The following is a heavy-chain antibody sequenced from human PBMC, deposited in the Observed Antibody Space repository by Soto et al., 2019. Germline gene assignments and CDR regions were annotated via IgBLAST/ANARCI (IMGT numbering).Heavy chain of an antibody. D-gene: IGHD1-1*01. CDR1: GGSISSGGYY. V-gene: IGHV4-31*03. CDR2: IYYSGST. J-gene: IGHJ6*02. CDR3: ARVELRYYGMDV. Sequence: SETLSLTCTVSGGSISSGGYYWSWIRQHPGKGLEWIGYIYYSGSTYYNPSLKSRVTISVDTSKNQFSLKLSSVTAADTAVYYCARVELRYYGMDVWGQGTTVTVSS.